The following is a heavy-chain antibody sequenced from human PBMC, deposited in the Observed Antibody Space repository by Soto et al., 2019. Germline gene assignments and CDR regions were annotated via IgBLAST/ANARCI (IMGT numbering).Heavy chain of an antibody. D-gene: IGHD3-22*01. CDR3: ARGSDYDSSGYYSSWFDP. Sequence: QVQLVQSGAAVKKPGSSVKVSCKASGGTFSSYAISWVRQAPGQGLEWMGGIIPIFGTANYAQKFQGRVTITADESTSTASMELSSLRSEDTAVYYCARGSDYDSSGYYSSWFDPWGQGTLVTVSS. CDR2: IIPIFGTA. V-gene: IGHV1-69*12. CDR1: GGTFSSYA. J-gene: IGHJ5*02.